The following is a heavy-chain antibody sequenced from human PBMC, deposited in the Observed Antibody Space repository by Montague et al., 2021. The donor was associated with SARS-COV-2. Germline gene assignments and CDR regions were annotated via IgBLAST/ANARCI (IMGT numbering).Heavy chain of an antibody. J-gene: IGHJ4*02. CDR2: IYYSGST. V-gene: IGHV4-39*01. CDR1: GGSISSSSYY. Sequence: TRSLTCTVSGGSISSSSYYWGWIRQPPGKGLEWIGSIYYSGSTYYNPSLKSRVTISVDTSKNQFSLKLSSVTAADTAVYYCARHKRWRIAAAGRDFDYWGQGTLVTVSS. D-gene: IGHD6-13*01. CDR3: ARHKRWRIAAAGRDFDY.